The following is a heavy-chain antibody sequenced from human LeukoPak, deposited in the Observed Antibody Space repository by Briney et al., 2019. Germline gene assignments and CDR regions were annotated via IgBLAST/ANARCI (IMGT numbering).Heavy chain of an antibody. CDR1: GGSISSSSYY. Sequence: SETLSLTCTVSGGSISSSSYYWGWIRQPPGKGLEWIGSIYYSGSTYYNPSLKSRVTISVDTSKNQFSLKLSSVTAADTAVYYCARSNTVTTVDYWGQGTLVTVSS. J-gene: IGHJ4*02. D-gene: IGHD4-17*01. V-gene: IGHV4-39*07. CDR2: IYYSGST. CDR3: ARSNTVTTVDY.